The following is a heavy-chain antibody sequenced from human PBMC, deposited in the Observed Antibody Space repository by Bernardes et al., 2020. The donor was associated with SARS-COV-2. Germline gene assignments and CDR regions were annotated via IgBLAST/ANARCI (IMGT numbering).Heavy chain of an antibody. D-gene: IGHD1-26*01. V-gene: IGHV3-74*01. CDR3: ARDVAGREDL. CDR2: INEHGTIT. J-gene: IGHJ5*02. Sequence: GGSLRLSCAASEFTFSRFWMHWVRQVSGKGLVWGSRINEHGTITNYADSVKGRFTISRDNAKNTLFLQMNSLRADDTAVYYCARDVAGREDLWGQGTLVTVSS. CDR1: EFTFSRFW.